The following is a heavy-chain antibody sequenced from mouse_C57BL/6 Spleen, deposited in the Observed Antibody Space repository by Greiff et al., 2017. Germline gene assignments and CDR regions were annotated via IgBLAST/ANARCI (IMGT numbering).Heavy chain of an antibody. V-gene: IGHV6-3*01. J-gene: IGHJ2*01. CDR1: GFTFSNYW. D-gene: IGHD4-1*01. CDR2: IRLKSDNYAT. Sequence: EVQLQESGGGLVQPGGSMKLSCVASGFTFSNYWMNWVRQSPEKGLEWVAQIRLKSDNYATHYAESVKGRFTISRDDSKSSVYLQMNNLRAEDTGIYCCTTANWDPYFDYWGQGTTLTVSS. CDR3: TTANWDPYFDY.